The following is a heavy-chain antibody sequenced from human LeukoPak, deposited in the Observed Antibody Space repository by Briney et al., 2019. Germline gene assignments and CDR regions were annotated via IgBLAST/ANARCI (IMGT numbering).Heavy chain of an antibody. Sequence: GGSLRLSCAASGFTFSNAWMSWVRQAPGKGLEWVGRIKSKTDGGTTDYAAPVKGRFTISRDDSKNTLYLQMNSLKTEDTAVYYCTTDTPTTVVIIPLDYWGQGTLVTVSS. V-gene: IGHV3-15*01. CDR1: GFTFSNAW. CDR3: TTDTPTTVVIIPLDY. CDR2: IKSKTDGGTT. D-gene: IGHD4-23*01. J-gene: IGHJ4*02.